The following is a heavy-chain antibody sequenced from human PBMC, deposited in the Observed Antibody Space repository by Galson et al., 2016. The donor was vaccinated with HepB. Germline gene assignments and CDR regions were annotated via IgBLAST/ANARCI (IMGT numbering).Heavy chain of an antibody. CDR1: GYTFTSYS. Sequence: SVKVSCKASGYTFTSYSISWVRQAPGQGLEWMAWISVYNGDTNYAQRLQGRVTMTTDTSTSTAYMELRSLRSDDTAVYYCARDPVIIVGANHYYYYYGMDVWGQGTTVTVSS. CDR2: ISVYNGDT. V-gene: IGHV1-18*01. J-gene: IGHJ6*02. CDR3: ARDPVIIVGANHYYYYYGMDV. D-gene: IGHD1-26*01.